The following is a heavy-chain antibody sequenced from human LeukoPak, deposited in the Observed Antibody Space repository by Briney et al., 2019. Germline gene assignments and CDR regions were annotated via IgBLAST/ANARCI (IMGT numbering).Heavy chain of an antibody. Sequence: GSSVKVSCKASGGTFSSYAISWVRQAPGQGLEWMGGIIPIFGTANYAQKFQGRVTITADESTSTAYMELSSLRSEDTAVYYCARAWVGPGSYYMYYFDYWGQGTLVTVSS. CDR2: IIPIFGTA. CDR1: GGTFSSYA. V-gene: IGHV1-69*01. J-gene: IGHJ4*02. CDR3: ARAWVGPGSYYMYYFDY. D-gene: IGHD3-10*01.